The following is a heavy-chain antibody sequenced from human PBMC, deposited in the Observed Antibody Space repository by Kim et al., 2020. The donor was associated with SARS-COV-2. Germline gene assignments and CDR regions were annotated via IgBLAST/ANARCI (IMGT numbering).Heavy chain of an antibody. CDR1: GGSISSSSYY. V-gene: IGHV4-39*01. Sequence: SETLSLTCTVSGGSISSSSYYWGWIRQPPGKGLEWIGNIYYSGSTYYNPSLKSRVTISVDTSKNQFSLKLSSVTAADTALYYCARSYDFWSGYYTNFDYWGQGTLVTVSS. D-gene: IGHD3-3*01. CDR2: IYYSGST. J-gene: IGHJ4*02. CDR3: ARSYDFWSGYYTNFDY.